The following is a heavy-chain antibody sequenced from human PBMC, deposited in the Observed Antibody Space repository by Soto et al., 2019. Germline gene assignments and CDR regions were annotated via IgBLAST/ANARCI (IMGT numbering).Heavy chain of an antibody. J-gene: IGHJ3*02. Sequence: QVQLQESGPGLVKPSQTLSLTCTVSGGSISSGGYYWSWIRQHPGKGLEWVGYIYYSGSTYYNPSLKSLVTISVDGAQTKFSLRLSAVTAADTAVYYCARGGIVVVVAARDAFDIWGQGTMVTVSS. V-gene: IGHV4-31*01. CDR2: IYYSGST. D-gene: IGHD2-15*01. CDR3: ARGGIVVVVAARDAFDI. CDR1: GGSISSGGYY.